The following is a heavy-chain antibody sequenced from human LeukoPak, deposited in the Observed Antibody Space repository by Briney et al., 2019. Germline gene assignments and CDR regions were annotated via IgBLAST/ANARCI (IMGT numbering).Heavy chain of an antibody. Sequence: PSETLSLTCAVYGESFSSYYWSWIRQPPGKGLEGIGEINHSGNTNYNPSLKSRVHISVDTSKNQFSLKLSSVTAADTAVYYCARVDGDGYNIPDYWGQGTLVTVSS. CDR1: GESFSSYY. D-gene: IGHD5-24*01. J-gene: IGHJ4*02. V-gene: IGHV4-34*01. CDR2: INHSGNT. CDR3: ARVDGDGYNIPDY.